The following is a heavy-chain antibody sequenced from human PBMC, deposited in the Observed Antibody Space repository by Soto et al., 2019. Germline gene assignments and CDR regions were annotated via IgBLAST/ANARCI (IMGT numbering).Heavy chain of an antibody. CDR3: ARHPTYYDILTGQNWFDP. V-gene: IGHV4-39*01. CDR1: GGSIGSSSYY. D-gene: IGHD3-9*01. J-gene: IGHJ5*02. Sequence: SETLSLTCTVSGGSIGSSSYYWGWIRQPPWKGLEWIGSIYYSGSTYYNPSLKSRVTISVDTSKNQFSLKLSSVTAADTAVYYCARHPTYYDILTGQNWFDPWGQGTLVTVSS. CDR2: IYYSGST.